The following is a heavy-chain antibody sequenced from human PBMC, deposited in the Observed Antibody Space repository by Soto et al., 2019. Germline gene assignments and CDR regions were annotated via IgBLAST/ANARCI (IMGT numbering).Heavy chain of an antibody. CDR3: ARNFWSETNWFDP. CDR1: RYTFTAYY. D-gene: IGHD3-3*01. J-gene: IGHJ5*02. Sequence: ASVRVSCKASRYTFTAYYIHWVRQAPGQGLEWTGWINPNSGATNYAQKFKDRVTMTRDTSISTAYVDLSRLKYDDTAVYYCARNFWSETNWFDPWGQGTLVTVS. V-gene: IGHV1-2*02. CDR2: INPNSGAT.